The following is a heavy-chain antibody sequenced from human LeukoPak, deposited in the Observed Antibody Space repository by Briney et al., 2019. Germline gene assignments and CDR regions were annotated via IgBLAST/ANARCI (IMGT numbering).Heavy chain of an antibody. CDR1: GFTFDDYG. J-gene: IGHJ4*02. D-gene: IGHD6-13*01. CDR3: ARDGQLAYFDY. V-gene: IGHV3-20*04. Sequence: GGSLRLSCAASGFTFDDYGMSWVRQAPGKGLEWVSGINWNGGSTGYADSVKGRFTISRDNAKNSLYLQMNSLRAEDTAVYYCARDGQLAYFDYWGQGTLVTVSS. CDR2: INWNGGST.